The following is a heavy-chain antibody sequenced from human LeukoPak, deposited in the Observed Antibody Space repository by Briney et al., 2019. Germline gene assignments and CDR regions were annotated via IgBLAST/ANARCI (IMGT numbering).Heavy chain of an antibody. CDR1: AGSISSSSYY. D-gene: IGHD3-22*01. J-gene: IGHJ3*02. V-gene: IGHV4-39*01. CDR3: ARHIVVSAFDI. CDR2: IYYSGST. Sequence: SETLSLTCTVSAGSISSSSYYWGWIRQPPGKGLEWIRSIYYSGSTHYNPSLKSRVTISVDTSKNQFSLKLSSVTAADTAVYYCARHIVVSAFDIWGQGTMVTVSS.